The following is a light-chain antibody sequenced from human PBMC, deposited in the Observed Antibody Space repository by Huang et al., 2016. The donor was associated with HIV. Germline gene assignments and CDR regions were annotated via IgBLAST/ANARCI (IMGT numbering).Light chain of an antibody. V-gene: IGKV2-28*01. CDR2: LGS. CDR1: QNLLHGDGYNH. J-gene: IGKJ1*01. CDR3: MQALETPWT. Sequence: DIVMTQSPLSLPVTPGEPASISCRSSQNLLHGDGYNHLDWYLQKPGQSPQLLIYLGSNRASGVPDRFSGSGSGTDFTLKIRRVEAADVGIYYCMQALETPWTFGHGTRVEIK.